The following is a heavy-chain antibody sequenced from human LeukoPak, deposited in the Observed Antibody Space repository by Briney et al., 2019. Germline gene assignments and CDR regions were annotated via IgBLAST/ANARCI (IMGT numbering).Heavy chain of an antibody. J-gene: IGHJ4*02. D-gene: IGHD2-21*02. CDR2: INHSGST. Sequence: SETLSLTCAVYGGSFSGYYWSWIRQPPGKGLEWIGEINHSGSTNYNPSLKSRVTISVDTSKNQFSLKLSSVTAADTAVYYCAGVGSVVVTASLDYWGQGTLVTVSS. V-gene: IGHV4-34*01. CDR1: GGSFSGYY. CDR3: AGVGSVVVTASLDY.